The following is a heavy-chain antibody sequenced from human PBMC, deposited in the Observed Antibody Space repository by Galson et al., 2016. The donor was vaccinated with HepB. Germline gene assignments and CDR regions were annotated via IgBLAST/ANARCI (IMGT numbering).Heavy chain of an antibody. J-gene: IGHJ4*02. D-gene: IGHD2/OR15-2a*01. CDR3: ITSQSNSFHY. V-gene: IGHV3-43*02. CDR2: ISQDGT. Sequence: SLRLSCAASGFTFDDYAMHWVRQTPQKGLEWVSLISQDGTFYADSVKGRFTISRDIVKSSLYLQMNSLTIEDTALYYCITSQSNSFHYWGPGTPVIVSS. CDR1: GFTFDDYA.